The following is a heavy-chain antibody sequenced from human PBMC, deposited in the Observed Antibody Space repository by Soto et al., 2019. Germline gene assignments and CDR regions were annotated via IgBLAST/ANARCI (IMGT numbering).Heavy chain of an antibody. V-gene: IGHV1-69*08. CDR2: IIHILGIA. D-gene: IGHD1-20*01. J-gene: IGHJ3*02. Sequence: QVQLVQSGAEVKKPGSSVKVSCKDSGGTFSSYTISWVRQAPGQGLEWMGRIIHILGIANYAQKFQGRVTSTADRSTSTVYMEGSSLRSENTAVYYCEREGYNHDAFDIWGQGTMVTVSS. CDR3: EREGYNHDAFDI. CDR1: GGTFSSYT.